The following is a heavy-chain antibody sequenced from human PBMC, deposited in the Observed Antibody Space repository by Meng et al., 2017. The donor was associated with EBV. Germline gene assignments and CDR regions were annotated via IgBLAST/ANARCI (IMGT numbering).Heavy chain of an antibody. D-gene: IGHD6-6*01. CDR3: AHIIAARSFDY. CDR1: GLPLSTRGVG. V-gene: IGHV2-5*02. Sequence: ISSNKSVPTPVTPPQTPPLPCTFSGLPLSTRGVGVGWIRQPPGKALEWLALIYWDDDKRYSPSLKSRLTITKDTSKNQVVLTMTNMDPLDAATYYCAHIIAARSFDYWGQGTLVTVSS. CDR2: IYWDDDK. J-gene: IGHJ4*02.